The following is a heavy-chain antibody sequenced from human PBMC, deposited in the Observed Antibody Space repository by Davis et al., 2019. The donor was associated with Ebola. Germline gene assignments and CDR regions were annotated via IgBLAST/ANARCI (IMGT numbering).Heavy chain of an antibody. Sequence: GGSLRLSCAASGFTFSSYWMHWVRQAPGKGLEWVANIKQDGSEKYYVDSVKGRFTISRDNAKNTLYLQMNSLRAEDTAVYYCARDPYYDDKLLGYYYYGMDVWGQGTTVTVSS. CDR2: IKQDGSEK. CDR1: GFTFSSYW. J-gene: IGHJ6*02. CDR3: ARDPYYDDKLLGYYYYGMDV. V-gene: IGHV3-7*01. D-gene: IGHD3-3*01.